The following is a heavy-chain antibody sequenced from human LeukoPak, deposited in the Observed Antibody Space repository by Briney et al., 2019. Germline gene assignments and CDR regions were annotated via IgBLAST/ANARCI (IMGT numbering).Heavy chain of an antibody. V-gene: IGHV1-58*02. Sequence: SVKVSCKASGFTFSSSAMQWVRQARGQRLEWIGWIVVGSGNTSYAQKFQGRVTMTRDTSTSTVYMELSSLRSEDTAVYYCARDWTHDYGDAGGAFDIWGQGTMVTVSS. D-gene: IGHD4-17*01. CDR3: ARDWTHDYGDAGGAFDI. CDR1: GFTFSSSA. J-gene: IGHJ3*02. CDR2: IVVGSGNT.